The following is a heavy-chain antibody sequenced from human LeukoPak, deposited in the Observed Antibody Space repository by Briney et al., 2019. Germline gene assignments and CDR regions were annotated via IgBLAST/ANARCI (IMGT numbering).Heavy chain of an antibody. Sequence: GGSLRLSCEVSGFTCSDYSMNWVRQAPGKGLEWVSYISSSGYTINYADSVKGRFTISRDNAKNSLYLQMNSLRAEDTAVYYCARGVPKTSYYYYYMDVWGKGTTVTVSS. J-gene: IGHJ6*03. CDR1: GFTCSDYS. V-gene: IGHV3-48*01. CDR2: ISSSGYTI. D-gene: IGHD4-11*01. CDR3: ARGVPKTSYYYYYMDV.